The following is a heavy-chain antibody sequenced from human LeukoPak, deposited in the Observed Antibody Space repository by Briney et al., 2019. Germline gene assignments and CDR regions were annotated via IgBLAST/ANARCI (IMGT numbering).Heavy chain of an antibody. Sequence: SGPTLVKPTQTLTLTCTFSGFSFYTNGVAVGWIRQPPGKALEWLAVFYWNDDVHYSPSLKSRLTITKDTSKNQVVLTMTNLDPVDTATYYCAHRRAVASMCWFDPWGQGTLVTVSS. CDR2: FYWNDDV. D-gene: IGHD6-19*01. V-gene: IGHV2-5*01. J-gene: IGHJ5*02. CDR1: GFSFYTNGVA. CDR3: AHRRAVASMCWFDP.